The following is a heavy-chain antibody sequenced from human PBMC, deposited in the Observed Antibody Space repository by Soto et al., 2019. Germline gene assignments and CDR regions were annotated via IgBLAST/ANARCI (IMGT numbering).Heavy chain of an antibody. V-gene: IGHV1-8*01. D-gene: IGHD4-4*01. CDR1: GYTFTSYD. J-gene: IGHJ3*02. CDR2: MNPNSGTT. Sequence: ASVKVSCKASGYTFTSYDINWVRQATGQGLEWMGGMNPNSGTTDYAQKFQGRVTITTDDSTNTAYMELSSLRSEDTAIYYCARGGYTFGPGAVSGAFDIWGQGTVVTVSS. CDR3: ARGGYTFGPGAVSGAFDI.